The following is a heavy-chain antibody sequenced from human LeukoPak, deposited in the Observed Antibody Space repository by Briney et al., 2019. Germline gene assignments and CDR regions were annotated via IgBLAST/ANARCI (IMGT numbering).Heavy chain of an antibody. J-gene: IGHJ4*02. CDR1: GFTFGDYA. Sequence: PGRSLRLSCTASGFTFGDYAMSWVRQAPGKGLECVGFIRSKAYGGTTEYAASVRGRFTISRDDSKSIAYLQMNSLKTEDTAVYYYTRHVVITTVFDSWGQGTLVTVSS. V-gene: IGHV3-49*04. D-gene: IGHD3-22*01. CDR2: IRSKAYGGTT. CDR3: TRHVVITTVFDS.